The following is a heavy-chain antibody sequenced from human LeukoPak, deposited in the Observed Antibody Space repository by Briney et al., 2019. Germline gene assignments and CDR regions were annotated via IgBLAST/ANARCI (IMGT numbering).Heavy chain of an antibody. CDR3: ATSPLGYYDSSGYYWGNGYYFDY. V-gene: IGHV3-23*01. CDR2: ISGSGGST. Sequence: GGSLRLSCAASGFTFSSYAMSWVRQAPGKGLEWVSAISGSGGSTYYADSVKGRFTISRDNSKNTLYLQMNSLRAEDTAVYYCATSPLGYYDSSGYYWGNGYYFDYWGQGTLVTVSS. J-gene: IGHJ4*02. D-gene: IGHD3-22*01. CDR1: GFTFSSYA.